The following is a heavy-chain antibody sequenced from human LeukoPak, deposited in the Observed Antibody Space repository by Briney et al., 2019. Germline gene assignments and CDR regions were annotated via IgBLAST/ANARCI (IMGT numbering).Heavy chain of an antibody. V-gene: IGHV4-34*01. D-gene: IGHD3-10*01. CDR2: INHSGNT. CDR1: GGSLRGHF. CDR3: AKSPQTGWFDT. J-gene: IGHJ5*02. Sequence: SETLSLTCAVYGGSLRGHFCSWIRQPPGKGLEWIGEINHSGNTNYNPSLKGRVTMSVDTSKNQFSLRLNSVTAADTAVYYCAKSPQTGWFDTWGQGTLVTVSS.